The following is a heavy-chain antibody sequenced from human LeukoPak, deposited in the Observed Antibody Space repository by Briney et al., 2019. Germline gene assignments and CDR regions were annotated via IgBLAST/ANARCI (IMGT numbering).Heavy chain of an antibody. CDR2: ISTSSSNVI. Sequence: PGGSLRLSCAASGFTFSSYHMNWVRQAPGKGLEWVSFISTSSSNVIYYADSMKGRFTISRDDARNSLYLQMNSLRVEDTAMYYCARRDDFDIWGQGTLVTVSS. CDR1: GFTFSSYH. CDR3: ARRDDFDI. V-gene: IGHV3-48*04. J-gene: IGHJ3*02.